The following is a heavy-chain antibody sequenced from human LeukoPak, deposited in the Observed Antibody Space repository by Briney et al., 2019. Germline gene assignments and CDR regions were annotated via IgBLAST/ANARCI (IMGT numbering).Heavy chain of an antibody. J-gene: IGHJ3*02. CDR2: ISGSGGNT. Sequence: GGSLRLSCAASGFTFSSYAMSWVRQAPGKGLEWVSTISGSGGNTYYADSVKGRFTISRDSSKNTLYLQMNSLRADDTAVYYCARDQDSGYGDAFDIWGQGTMITVSS. CDR1: GFTFSSYA. D-gene: IGHD5-12*01. CDR3: ARDQDSGYGDAFDI. V-gene: IGHV3-23*01.